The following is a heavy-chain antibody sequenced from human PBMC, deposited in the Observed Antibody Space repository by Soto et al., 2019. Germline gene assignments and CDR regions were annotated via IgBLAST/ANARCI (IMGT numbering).Heavy chain of an antibody. CDR1: GGSISSSSYY. CDR2: IYYSGST. D-gene: IGHD3-22*01. V-gene: IGHV4-39*01. CDR3: ARQPFRSMIVVVISRYYFDY. Sequence: QLQLQESGPGLVKPSETLSLTCTVSGGSISSSSYYWGWIRQPPGKGLEWIGSIYYSGSTYYNPSLKSRVTISVDTSKNQFSLKLSSVTAADTAVYYCARQPFRSMIVVVISRYYFDYWGQGTLVTVSS. J-gene: IGHJ4*02.